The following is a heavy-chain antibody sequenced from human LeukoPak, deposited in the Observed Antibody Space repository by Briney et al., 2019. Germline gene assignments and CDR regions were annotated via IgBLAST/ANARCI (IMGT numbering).Heavy chain of an antibody. D-gene: IGHD1-20*01. J-gene: IGHJ4*02. CDR1: GFTFSSYA. CDR2: ISYDGSNK. Sequence: GGSLRLSCAASGFTFSSYAMYWVRQAPGKGLEWVAVISYDGSNKYYADSVKGRFTISRDNSKNTLYLQMNSLRAEDTAVYYCARANNWNFDYWGQGTLVTVSS. V-gene: IGHV3-30-3*01. CDR3: ARANNWNFDY.